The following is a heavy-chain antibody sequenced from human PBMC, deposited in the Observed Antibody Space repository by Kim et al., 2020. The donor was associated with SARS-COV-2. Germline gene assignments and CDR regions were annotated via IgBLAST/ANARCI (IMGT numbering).Heavy chain of an antibody. V-gene: IGHV3-23*05. J-gene: IGHJ6*02. CDR1: GFMFSSYA. Sequence: GGSLRLSCATSGFMFSSYARSWVRLAPGKGLEWISGVDGSGTKTYYAESVEGRFTISIDKNKRTLYLEMNSLRAEDTAIYYCAFESGHARIFYYGMGILGQGTTVIVSS. CDR3: AFESGHARIFYYGMGI. CDR2: VDGSGTKT. D-gene: IGHD3-3*01.